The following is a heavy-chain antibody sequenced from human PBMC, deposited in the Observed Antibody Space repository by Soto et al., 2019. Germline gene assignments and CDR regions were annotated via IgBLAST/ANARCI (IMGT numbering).Heavy chain of an antibody. CDR3: ARAVIEVAGSGVDP. Sequence: SETLSLTCAVSGYSISSGYYWGWNRQPPGKGLEWIGSIYHSGSTYYNLSLKSRVTISVDTSKNQFSLKLSSVTAADTAVYYCARAVIEVAGSGVDPWGQGTLGTVSS. J-gene: IGHJ5*02. CDR1: GYSISSGYY. CDR2: IYHSGST. V-gene: IGHV4-38-2*01. D-gene: IGHD6-19*01.